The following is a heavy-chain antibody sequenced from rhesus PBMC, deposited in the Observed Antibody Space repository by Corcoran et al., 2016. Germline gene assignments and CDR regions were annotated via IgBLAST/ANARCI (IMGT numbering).Heavy chain of an antibody. V-gene: IGHV4-173*01. CDR1: GGSISSNY. CDR2: ISGSGGST. J-gene: IGHJ3*01. D-gene: IGHD3-16*01. Sequence: QLQLQESGPGLVKPSETLSLTCAVSGGSISSNYWSWIRQPPGKGLEWIGRISGSGGSTAYNPSLKSLVTISTDTSKNQFSLKLSSVTAADTAVYYCARESGSYYLDAFDFWGQGLRVTVSS. CDR3: ARESGSYYLDAFDF.